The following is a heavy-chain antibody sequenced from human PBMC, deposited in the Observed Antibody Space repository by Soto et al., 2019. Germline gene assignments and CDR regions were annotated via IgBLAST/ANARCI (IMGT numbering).Heavy chain of an antibody. V-gene: IGHV6-1*01. CDR1: VDSVSSNSTA. CDR2: TYYRSKWYN. J-gene: IGHJ4*02. Sequence: SQTLSLTCAISVDSVSSNSTAWNWIRQSPSRCLERLGRTYYRSKWYNDYAVSVKSRITINPDTSKNQFSLQLNSVTPEDTAVYYCARELSSGWYNYCDCWGQGTLVTVSS. CDR3: ARELSSGWYNYCDC. D-gene: IGHD6-19*01.